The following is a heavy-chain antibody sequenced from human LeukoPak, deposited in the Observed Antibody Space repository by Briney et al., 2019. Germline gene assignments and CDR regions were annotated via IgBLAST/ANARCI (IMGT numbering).Heavy chain of an antibody. Sequence: GGSLRLSCAASGFTFSSYWMSWVRQAPGKGLEWVANIKQDGSEKYYVDSVKGRFTISRDNAKNSLYLQMNSLRAEDTAVYYCARDDSSGYYYPYHYYGMDVWGQGTTVTVPS. CDR3: ARDDSSGYYYPYHYYGMDV. D-gene: IGHD3-22*01. J-gene: IGHJ6*02. V-gene: IGHV3-7*01. CDR2: IKQDGSEK. CDR1: GFTFSSYW.